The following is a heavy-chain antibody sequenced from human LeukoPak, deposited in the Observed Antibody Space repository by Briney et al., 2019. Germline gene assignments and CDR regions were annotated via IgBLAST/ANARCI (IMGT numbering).Heavy chain of an antibody. Sequence: SETLSLTCAVYGGSFSGYYWSWIRQPPGKGLEWIGEINHSGSTNYNPSLKSRVTISVDTSKNQFSLKLSSVTAADTAVYYCARGGGRWDYDILTGYYRLGYFDYWGQGTLVTVSS. J-gene: IGHJ4*02. V-gene: IGHV4-34*01. CDR1: GGSFSGYY. D-gene: IGHD3-9*01. CDR2: INHSGST. CDR3: ARGGGRWDYDILTGYYRLGYFDY.